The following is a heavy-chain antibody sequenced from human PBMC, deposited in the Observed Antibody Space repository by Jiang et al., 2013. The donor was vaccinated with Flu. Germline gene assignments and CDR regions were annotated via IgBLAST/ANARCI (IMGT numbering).Heavy chain of an antibody. Sequence: RLSCAASGFTFSNAWMTWVRPAPGKGLEWVSAISSGGDSIYYAESVKGRFTISRDNTKNAVYLQMNSLRAEDTAVCYCAKDLGITIFGVVIKGLGCEGYFDYWGQGTLVTVSS. V-gene: IGHV3-23*01. J-gene: IGHJ4*02. D-gene: IGHD3-3*01. CDR3: AKDLGITIFGVVIKGLGCEGYFDY. CDR2: ISSGGDSI. CDR1: GFTFSNAW.